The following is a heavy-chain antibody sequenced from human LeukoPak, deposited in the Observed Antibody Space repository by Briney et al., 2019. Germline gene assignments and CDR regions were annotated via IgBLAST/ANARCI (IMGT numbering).Heavy chain of an antibody. J-gene: IGHJ4*02. D-gene: IGHD3-10*01. CDR3: ARVRDGSGSSVFDY. V-gene: IGHV4-34*01. CDR1: GGSFSGYY. Sequence: SETLSLTCAVYGGSFSGYYWSWIRQPPGKGLEWSGEINHSGSTNYNPSLKSRVTISVDTSKNQFSLKLSSVTAADTAVYYCARVRDGSGSSVFDYWGQGTLVTVSS. CDR2: INHSGST.